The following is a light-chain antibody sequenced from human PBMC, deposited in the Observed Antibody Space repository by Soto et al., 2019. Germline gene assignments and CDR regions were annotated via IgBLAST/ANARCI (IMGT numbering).Light chain of an antibody. CDR3: SSYTSSNTLV. CDR1: SSDIGGHNY. V-gene: IGLV2-14*01. J-gene: IGLJ1*01. CDR2: EVT. Sequence: QSVLTQPASVSGSPGQSITVSCTGTSSDIGGHNYVSWFQQHPGKAPKLMIYEVTNRPSGVSNRFSGSKSGSTASLTISGLQAEDEADYYCSSYTSSNTLVFGTGTKLTVL.